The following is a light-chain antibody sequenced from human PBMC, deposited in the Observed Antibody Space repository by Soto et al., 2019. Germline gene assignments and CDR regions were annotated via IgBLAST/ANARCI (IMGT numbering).Light chain of an antibody. CDR3: QQRSDWPLT. CDR1: QSVTSY. CDR2: DVS. J-gene: IGKJ5*01. Sequence: LTQSPATLSFSPGERATLSCRASQSVTSYLAWYQQKPGQAPRLLIYDVSNRASGIPARFSGSGSETDFTLTISSLEPEDFAVYYCQQRSDWPLTFGQGTRLEIK. V-gene: IGKV3-11*01.